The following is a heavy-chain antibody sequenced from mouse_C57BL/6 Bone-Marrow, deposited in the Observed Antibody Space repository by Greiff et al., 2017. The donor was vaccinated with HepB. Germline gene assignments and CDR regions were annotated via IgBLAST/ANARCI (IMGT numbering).Heavy chain of an antibody. J-gene: IGHJ1*03. CDR3: ARNEGYYVAFDV. V-gene: IGHV1-19*01. D-gene: IGHD2-3*01. CDR1: GYTFTDYY. Sequence: VQLQQSGPVLVKPGASVKMSCKASGYTFTDYYMNWVKQSHGKSLEWIGVINPYNGGTSYNQKFKGKATSTVDKSSSTAYMELNSLTSEDSAVYYCARNEGYYVAFDVWGTGTTVTVSS. CDR2: INPYNGGT.